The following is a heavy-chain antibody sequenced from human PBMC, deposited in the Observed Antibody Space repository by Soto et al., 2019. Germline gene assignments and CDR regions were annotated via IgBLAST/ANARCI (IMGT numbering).Heavy chain of an antibody. CDR3: AGGSRNLNY. V-gene: IGHV6-1*01. CDR2: TYCRSKWYN. D-gene: IGHD3-10*01. CDR1: GDSVSSNSAA. J-gene: IGHJ4*02. Sequence: SHTLSRTCAISGDSVSSNSAAWNWIRQSPSRGLEWLGRTYCRSKWYNDYAVSVRSRITINPDTSKNQLSLQLNSVTPEDTAVYYCAGGSRNLNYWGQGTLVTVSS.